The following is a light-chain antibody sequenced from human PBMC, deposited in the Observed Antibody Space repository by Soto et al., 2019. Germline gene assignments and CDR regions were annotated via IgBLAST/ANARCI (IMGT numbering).Light chain of an antibody. Sequence: EIVLTQSPGTLSLSPGERATLSCRASESVSSNYLAWYQQKPGQAPRLLIYGASSRATGIPDRFSGSGSGTDFTLTISRLEPEDFAIYYCQQRNEWPLTFGQGTRLEIK. CDR1: ESVSSNY. CDR2: GAS. J-gene: IGKJ5*01. CDR3: QQRNEWPLT. V-gene: IGKV3D-20*02.